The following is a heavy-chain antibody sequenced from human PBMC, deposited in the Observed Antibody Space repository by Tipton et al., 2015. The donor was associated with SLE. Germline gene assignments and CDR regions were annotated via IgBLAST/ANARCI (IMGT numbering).Heavy chain of an antibody. CDR1: GGSISSYY. CDR2: IYYSGST. CDR3: ARSPYCYDSSGYRTDAFDI. Sequence: TLSLTCTVSGGSISSYYWSWIRQPPGKGLEWIGYIYYSGSTNYNPSLKSRVTISVDTSKNQFSLKLSSVTAADTAVYYCARSPYCYDSSGYRTDAFDIWGQGTMVTVSS. D-gene: IGHD3-22*01. J-gene: IGHJ3*02. V-gene: IGHV4-59*01.